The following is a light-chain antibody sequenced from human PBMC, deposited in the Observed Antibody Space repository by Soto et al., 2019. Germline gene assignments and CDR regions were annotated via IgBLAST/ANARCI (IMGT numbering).Light chain of an antibody. J-gene: IGLJ3*02. V-gene: IGLV2-14*01. CDR1: SSDIGGYNY. CDR2: EVS. Sequence: QSVLTQPASVSGSPGQSITISCTGSSSDIGGYNYVSWYQQFPGKAPKLIIYEVSNRPSGVSNRFSASKSGNTASLTISGLQAEDETDYYCSSYRNSDTWVFGGGTKLTVL. CDR3: SSYRNSDTWV.